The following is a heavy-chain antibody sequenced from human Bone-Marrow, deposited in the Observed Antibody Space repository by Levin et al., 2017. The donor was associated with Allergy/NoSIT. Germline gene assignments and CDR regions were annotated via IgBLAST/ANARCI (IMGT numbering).Heavy chain of an antibody. D-gene: IGHD3-16*01. J-gene: IGHJ4*02. CDR2: MYDSGST. CDR3: SRGDYYFDF. Sequence: SETLSLTCAVSGASISSGAYYWTWIRQPPGKGLEWIGYMYDSGSTYYNPSLKSRVTISGDRSKNQFSLQLSSVTAADTAVYYCSRGDYYFDFWGQGALVTVSS. V-gene: IGHV4-30-2*01. CDR1: GASISSGAYY.